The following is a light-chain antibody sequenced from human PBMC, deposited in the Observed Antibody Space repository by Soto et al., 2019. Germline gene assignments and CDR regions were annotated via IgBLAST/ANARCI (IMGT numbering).Light chain of an antibody. CDR3: SSYAGSNTSYV. J-gene: IGLJ1*01. CDR2: EVS. CDR1: SSDVGGYNY. V-gene: IGLV2-8*01. Sequence: QSVLTQPPSASGSPGQSVTISCTGTSSDVGGYNYVSWYQQHPGKAPKLMIYEVSKRPSGVPDRFSGSKSGNTASLTVSGLQAEDEADYYCSSYAGSNTSYVFGTGTKVTV.